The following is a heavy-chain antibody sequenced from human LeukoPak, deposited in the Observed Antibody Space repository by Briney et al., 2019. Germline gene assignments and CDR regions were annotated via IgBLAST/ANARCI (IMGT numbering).Heavy chain of an antibody. CDR3: ARAGVQQQLVPVYFDY. CDR2: ISYDGSNK. Sequence: PGGSLRLSCAASGFTFSSYAMHWVRQAPGKGLEWVAVISYDGSNKYYADSVKGRFTISRDNSKNTLYLQMNSLRAEDTAVYYCARAGVQQQLVPVYFDYWGQGTLVTASS. D-gene: IGHD6-13*01. J-gene: IGHJ4*02. CDR1: GFTFSSYA. V-gene: IGHV3-30-3*01.